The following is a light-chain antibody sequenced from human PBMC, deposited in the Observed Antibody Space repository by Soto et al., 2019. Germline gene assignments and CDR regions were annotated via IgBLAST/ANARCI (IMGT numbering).Light chain of an antibody. Sequence: IQMTQSPSSLSASVGDRVTITCRASQVITNFLAWYQQKPGKVPRLLIYSASTLQSGVPSRFSGSGSGTDFTLTISSLQPEDFATYYCQQSYSTPRWTFGQGTKVDIK. CDR3: QQSYSTPRWT. CDR2: SAS. V-gene: IGKV1-27*01. CDR1: QVITNF. J-gene: IGKJ1*01.